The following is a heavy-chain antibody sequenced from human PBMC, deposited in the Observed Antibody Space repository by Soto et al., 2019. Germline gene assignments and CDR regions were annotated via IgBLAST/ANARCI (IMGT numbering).Heavy chain of an antibody. Sequence: VGSLRLSCAASGFAFTNYGMSWVRQAPGKGLEWVSSIGTSGATTYYADSVKGRFTISRDNAKNSLYLQMNDLRGEDTAVFYCAGGRAVSRGHDYWGQGTLVTVSS. V-gene: IGHV3-23*01. CDR2: IGTSGATT. J-gene: IGHJ4*02. CDR3: AGGRAVSRGHDY. D-gene: IGHD6-19*01. CDR1: GFAFTNYG.